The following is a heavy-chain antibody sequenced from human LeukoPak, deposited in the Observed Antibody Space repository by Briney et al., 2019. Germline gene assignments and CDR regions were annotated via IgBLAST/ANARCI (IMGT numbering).Heavy chain of an antibody. V-gene: IGHV1-2*02. CDR3: ARRRITMVRGVRPGWFDP. D-gene: IGHD3-10*01. Sequence: ASVKVSCKASGYTFTSYDINWVRQATGQGLEWMGWINPNSGGTNYAQKFQGRVTMTRDTSISTAYMELSRLRSDDTAVYYCARRRITMVRGVRPGWFDPWGQGTLVTVSS. CDR2: INPNSGGT. J-gene: IGHJ5*02. CDR1: GYTFTSYD.